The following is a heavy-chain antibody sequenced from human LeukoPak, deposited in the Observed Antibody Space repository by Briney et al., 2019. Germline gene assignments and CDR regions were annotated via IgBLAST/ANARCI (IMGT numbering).Heavy chain of an antibody. CDR3: AKDEAFYYYDTGGYPFDY. CDR2: ISGNGGSA. V-gene: IGHV3-23*01. D-gene: IGHD3-22*01. J-gene: IGHJ4*02. CDR1: GFTFSSYA. Sequence: GGSLRLSCAASGFTFSSYAMTWVRQAPGKGLEWVSRISGNGGSAYYADSVKGRFTISRDNSKNTLFLQMNSLRAEDTAVYSCAKDEAFYYYDTGGYPFDYWGQGTLVTVSS.